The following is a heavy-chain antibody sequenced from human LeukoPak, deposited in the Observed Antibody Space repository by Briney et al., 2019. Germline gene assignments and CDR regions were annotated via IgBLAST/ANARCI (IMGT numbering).Heavy chain of an antibody. CDR2: ISTSSSTI. CDR3: ARGVSSGWYGD. D-gene: IGHD6-19*01. CDR1: GLTFSGYS. Sequence: SGGSLRLSCAASGLTFSGYSMNWVRQAPGKGLEWISYISTSSSTIYYADSVKGRFTISRDNARNTLYLQMNRLRAEDTAVYYCARGVSSGWYGDWGQGTLVTVSS. J-gene: IGHJ4*02. V-gene: IGHV3-48*01.